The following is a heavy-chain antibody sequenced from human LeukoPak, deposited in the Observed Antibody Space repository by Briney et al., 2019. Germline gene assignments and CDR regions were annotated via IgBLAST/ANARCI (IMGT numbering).Heavy chain of an antibody. Sequence: SETLSLTCTVSGGSISSSSYYWGWIRQPPGKGLEWIGSIYYSGSTYYNPSLKSRVTISVDTSKNQFSLKLSSVTAADTAVYYCARAEGNTRYYYDSSGYPFDYWGQGTLVTVSS. CDR1: GGSISSSSYY. V-gene: IGHV4-39*07. CDR2: IYYSGST. J-gene: IGHJ4*02. CDR3: ARAEGNTRYYYDSSGYPFDY. D-gene: IGHD3-22*01.